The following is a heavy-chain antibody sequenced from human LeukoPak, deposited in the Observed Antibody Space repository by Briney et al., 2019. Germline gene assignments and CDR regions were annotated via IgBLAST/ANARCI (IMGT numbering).Heavy chain of an antibody. CDR1: GITVSSNY. D-gene: IGHD2-2*01. CDR2: IYSGGST. J-gene: IGHJ4*02. V-gene: IGHV3-66*01. Sequence: PGGSLRLSCAGSGITVSSNYMSWVRQAPGKGLEWVSTIYSGGSTYYADSVKGRFTISRDKSKNVLYLQMNGLRADDTAVYYCAREYCTSTSCRGFDYWGQGTLVTVSS. CDR3: AREYCTSTSCRGFDY.